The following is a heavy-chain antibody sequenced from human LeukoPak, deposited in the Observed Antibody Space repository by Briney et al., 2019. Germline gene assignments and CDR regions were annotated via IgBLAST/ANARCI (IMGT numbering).Heavy chain of an antibody. CDR3: ARKLWFGEPCCYFDY. J-gene: IGHJ4*02. Sequence: PGGSLRLSCAASGFTFSSYSMNWVRQAPGKGLEWVSYISSSSSTIYYADSVKGRFTISRDNAKNSLYLQMNSLRAEDTAVYYCARKLWFGEPCCYFDYWGQGTLVTVSS. V-gene: IGHV3-48*01. CDR2: ISSSSSTI. CDR1: GFTFSSYS. D-gene: IGHD3-10*01.